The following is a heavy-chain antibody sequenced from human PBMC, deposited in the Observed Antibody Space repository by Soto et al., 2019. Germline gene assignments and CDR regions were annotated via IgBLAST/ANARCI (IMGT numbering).Heavy chain of an antibody. V-gene: IGHV3-21*01. CDR2: ISSSSSYI. J-gene: IGHJ6*02. CDR3: ARDSSYYDSSGYYYYYYGMDV. Sequence: AGGSLRLSCAASGFTFSSYSMNWVRQAPGKGLEWVSSISSSSSYIYYADSVKGRFTISRDNAKNSLYLQMNSLRAEDTAVYYCARDSSYYDSSGYYYYYYGMDVWGQGTTVTVSS. D-gene: IGHD3-22*01. CDR1: GFTFSSYS.